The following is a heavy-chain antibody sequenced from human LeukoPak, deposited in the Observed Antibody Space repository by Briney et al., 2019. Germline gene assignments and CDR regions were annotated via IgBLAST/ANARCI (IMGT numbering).Heavy chain of an antibody. D-gene: IGHD2-21*01. CDR1: GFTFSSYW. J-gene: IGHJ4*02. CDR3: ARQIDTNFFAY. CDR2: IKQDGDEK. Sequence: QPGGSLRLSCAASGFTFSSYWMSWVRQIQGKGLEWVANIKQDGDEKYYVDSVKGRFTISRDNAKKSLYLQLNSLRAEDTAVYYCARQIDTNFFAYWGQGTLVTVSS. V-gene: IGHV3-7*01.